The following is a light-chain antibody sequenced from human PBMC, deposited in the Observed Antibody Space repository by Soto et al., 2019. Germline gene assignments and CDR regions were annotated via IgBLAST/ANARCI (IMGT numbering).Light chain of an antibody. CDR1: QSVSSY. CDR2: DAS. J-gene: IGKJ2*01. CDR3: QQRSNWPPYT. Sequence: EIVLTQSPATLSLSPGERATLSCRASQSVSSYLAWYQQKPGQPPSLLIYDASNRATGIPARFSSSGSGTDVTLTISSLEPEDFAVYYCQQRSNWPPYTFGQGTKLEIK. V-gene: IGKV3-11*01.